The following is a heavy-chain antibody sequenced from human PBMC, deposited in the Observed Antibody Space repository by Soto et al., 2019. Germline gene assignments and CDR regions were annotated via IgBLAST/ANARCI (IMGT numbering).Heavy chain of an antibody. V-gene: IGHV4-30-2*01. D-gene: IGHD3-22*01. Sequence: SETLSLTCAVSGGSISSGGYSWSWIRQPPGKGLEWIGYIYHSGSTYYNPSLKSRVTISVDRSKNQFSLKLSSVTAADTAVYYCAGAGDSSGYFDYWGQGTLVTVSS. J-gene: IGHJ4*02. CDR2: IYHSGST. CDR1: GGSISSGGYS. CDR3: AGAGDSSGYFDY.